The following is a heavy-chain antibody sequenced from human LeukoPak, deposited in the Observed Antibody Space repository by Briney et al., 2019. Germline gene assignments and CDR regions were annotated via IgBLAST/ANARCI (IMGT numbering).Heavy chain of an antibody. Sequence: SETLSLTCTVTGGSISSYYWSWVRQPAGKGLEWIGRIYTSGSTNYNPSLKSRVTISVDTSKNQFSLKLSSVTAADTAVYYCARNSCPSGSCYENRGYFDYWGQGTLVTVSS. CDR3: ARNSCPSGSCYENRGYFDY. CDR2: IYTSGST. CDR1: GGSISSYY. V-gene: IGHV4-4*07. J-gene: IGHJ4*02. D-gene: IGHD2-15*01.